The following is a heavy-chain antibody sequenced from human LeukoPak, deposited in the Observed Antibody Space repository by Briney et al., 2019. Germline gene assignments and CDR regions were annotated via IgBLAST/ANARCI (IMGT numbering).Heavy chain of an antibody. V-gene: IGHV1-2*02. J-gene: IGHJ4*02. D-gene: IGHD3-10*01. CDR2: INPNSGGT. CDR3: SVWFGEFAH. Sequence: GASVKVSSKASGYTFTDYNIHWVRQAPGQGLEWMGWINPNSGGTNYAQRFQGMVTMTRNTSISTAYMDLGSLKSDDTATYFCSVWFGEFAHWGQGTLVTVSS. CDR1: GYTFTDYN.